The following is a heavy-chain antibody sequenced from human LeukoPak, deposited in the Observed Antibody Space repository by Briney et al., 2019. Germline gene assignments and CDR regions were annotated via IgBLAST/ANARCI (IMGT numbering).Heavy chain of an antibody. V-gene: IGHV4-59*01. J-gene: IGHJ4*02. CDR2: IYYNGNT. CDR3: ARGRQWLDDY. Sequence: SETLSLTCSVSDGSINSYYWNWIRRPPGKGLGWIGYIYYNGNTNYSPSLKSRVTMSVDTSKNLFSLKVSSVTAADTAVYYCARGRQWLDDYWGQGTLVTVSS. CDR1: DGSINSYY. D-gene: IGHD6-19*01.